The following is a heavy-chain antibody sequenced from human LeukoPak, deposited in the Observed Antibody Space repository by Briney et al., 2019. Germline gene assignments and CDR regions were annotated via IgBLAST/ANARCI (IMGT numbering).Heavy chain of an antibody. CDR2: ISNGGSTT. D-gene: IGHD3-10*01. J-gene: IGHJ4*02. Sequence: PGGSLRLSCAASGFTFSSYEMNWFRQAPGKGLEWVAYISNGGSTTYYADSVRGRFTISRDNGKNSMYLQMNSLRDEDMAVYYCARDPSGRASHLDYWGQGTLVTVSS. V-gene: IGHV3-48*03. CDR3: ARDPSGRASHLDY. CDR1: GFTFSSYE.